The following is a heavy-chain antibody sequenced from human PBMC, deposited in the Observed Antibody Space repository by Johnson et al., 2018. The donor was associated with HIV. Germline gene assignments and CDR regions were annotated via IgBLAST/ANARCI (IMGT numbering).Heavy chain of an antibody. V-gene: IGHV3-30*04. D-gene: IGHD1-1*01. CDR1: GFTFSSYA. CDR2: ISYDGSTE. CDR3: AKDPPSTGWYAFDI. Sequence: QVQLVESGGGLVQPGRSLRLSCAASGFTFSSYAMHWVRQAPGKGLEWVAVISYDGSTEYYVDYVKGRVTISRDNSKNTLYLQMNSLRAEDTAVYYCAKDPPSTGWYAFDIWGQGTMVTVSS. J-gene: IGHJ3*02.